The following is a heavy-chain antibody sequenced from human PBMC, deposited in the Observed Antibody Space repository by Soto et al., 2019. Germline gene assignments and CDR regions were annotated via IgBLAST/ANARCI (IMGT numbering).Heavy chain of an antibody. Sequence: QVQLQESGPGLVKPSETLSLTCTVSGGSISSYFWNWIRQPPGKGLEWIGYVYYSGSTNYNPSLKSRVTISVDMSKNQFSLKLSSVTAADTAVYYCARPTYGYYGMDVWGKGTTVTVSS. D-gene: IGHD4-17*01. CDR2: VYYSGST. V-gene: IGHV4-59*01. CDR3: ARPTYGYYGMDV. J-gene: IGHJ6*04. CDR1: GGSISSYF.